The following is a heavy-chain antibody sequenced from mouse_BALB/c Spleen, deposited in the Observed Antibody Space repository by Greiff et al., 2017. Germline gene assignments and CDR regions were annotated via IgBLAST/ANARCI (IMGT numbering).Heavy chain of an antibody. D-gene: IGHD2-3*01. V-gene: IGHV1S22*01. CDR1: GYTFTSYW. CDR2: IYPGSGST. CDR3: TSRDGYYDY. Sequence: KQPGSELVRPGASVKLSCKASGYTFTSYWMHWVKQRPGQGLEWIGNIYPGSGSTNYDEKFKSKATLTVDTSSSTAYMQLSSLTSEDSAVYYCTSRDGYYDYWGQGTTLTVSS. J-gene: IGHJ2*01.